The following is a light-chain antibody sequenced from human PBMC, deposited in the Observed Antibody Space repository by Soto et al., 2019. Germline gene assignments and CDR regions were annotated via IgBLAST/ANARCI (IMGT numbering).Light chain of an antibody. V-gene: IGKV1-33*01. CDR2: DAS. Sequence: DIPMTQSPSSLSASVGDRVTITCQASQDISAYLNWYQHKSGKAPKLLIYDASNLATGVPSRLSGSGSGTNFSFTISSLQPEDIGTYYCQQYNNVPYTFGQGTKLEIK. CDR1: QDISAY. CDR3: QQYNNVPYT. J-gene: IGKJ2*01.